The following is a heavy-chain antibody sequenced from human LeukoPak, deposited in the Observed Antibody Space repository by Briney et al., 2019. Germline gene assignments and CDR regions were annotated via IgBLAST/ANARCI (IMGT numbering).Heavy chain of an antibody. D-gene: IGHD6-13*01. Sequence: SVKVSCKASGGTFSSYAISWVRQAPGQGLEWMGRIIPILGIANYAQKFQGRVTITADKSTSTAYMELSSLRSEDTAVYYCAAHSSSWNDAFDIWGQGTMVTVSS. CDR2: IIPILGIA. J-gene: IGHJ3*02. CDR1: GGTFSSYA. CDR3: AAHSSSWNDAFDI. V-gene: IGHV1-69*04.